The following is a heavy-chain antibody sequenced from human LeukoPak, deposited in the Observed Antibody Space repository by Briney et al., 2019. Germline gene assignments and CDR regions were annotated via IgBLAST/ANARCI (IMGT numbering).Heavy chain of an antibody. CDR1: GGSISSGSYY. Sequence: SETLSLTCTVSGGSISSGSYYWSWIRQPAGKGLEWIGRIYTSGSTNYNPSLKSRVTISVDTSKNQFSLKLSSVTAADMAVYYCARGYYDSSGYYYVGNWFDPWGQGTLVTVSS. J-gene: IGHJ5*02. V-gene: IGHV4-61*02. CDR2: IYTSGST. D-gene: IGHD3-22*01. CDR3: ARGYYDSSGYYYVGNWFDP.